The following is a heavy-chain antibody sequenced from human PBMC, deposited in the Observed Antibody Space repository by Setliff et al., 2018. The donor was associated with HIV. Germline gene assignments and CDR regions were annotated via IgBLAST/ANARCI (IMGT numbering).Heavy chain of an antibody. V-gene: IGHV4-39*07. CDR1: DGSITSHY. Sequence: SETLSLTCTVSDGSITSHYWSWIRQPPGKGLEWIGSIYYSGSTYYNPSLKSRVTISVDTSKNQFSLKLTSLTATDTALYYCARASVGATGLYAFDIWGQGTVVTVSS. CDR2: IYYSGST. D-gene: IGHD1-26*01. J-gene: IGHJ3*02. CDR3: ARASVGATGLYAFDI.